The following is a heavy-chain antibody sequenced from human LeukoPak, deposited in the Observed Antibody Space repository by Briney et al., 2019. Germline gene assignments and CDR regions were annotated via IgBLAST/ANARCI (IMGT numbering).Heavy chain of an antibody. V-gene: IGHV1-8*01. CDR3: ARGGTMVRGVIIHNYYYYYGMDV. J-gene: IGHJ6*02. CDR1: GYTFTSYD. CDR2: MNPNSGNT. D-gene: IGHD3-10*01. Sequence: ASVKVSCKASGYTFTSYDINWVRQATGQGFEWMGWMNPNSGNTGYAQKFQGRVTMTRNTSISTAYMELSSLRSEDTAVHYCARGGTMVRGVIIHNYYYYYGMDVWGQGTTVTVSS.